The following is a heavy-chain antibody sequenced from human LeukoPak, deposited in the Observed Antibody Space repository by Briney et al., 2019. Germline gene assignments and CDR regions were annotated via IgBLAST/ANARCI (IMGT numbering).Heavy chain of an antibody. CDR3: AREGDSRWGELSP. V-gene: IGHV3-33*01. Sequence: PGRSLRLSCAASGFTFSTYAIHWVRQAPGKGLEWVAVIWYDGSEQYYADSVKGRFIISRDNSKSTSYLQMNSLRAEDTAVYYCAREGDSRWGELSPWGQGTLVTVSA. J-gene: IGHJ1*01. CDR1: GFTFSTYA. D-gene: IGHD3-16*02. CDR2: IWYDGSEQ.